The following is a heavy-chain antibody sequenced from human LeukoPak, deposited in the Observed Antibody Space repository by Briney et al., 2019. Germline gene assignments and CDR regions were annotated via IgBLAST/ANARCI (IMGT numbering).Heavy chain of an antibody. CDR3: ARGLPYLLEWLLNY. V-gene: IGHV1-69*13. D-gene: IGHD3-3*01. Sequence: ASVKVSCKASGGTFSSYAISWVRQAPGQGLEWMGGIIPIFGTANYAQKLQGRVTITADESTSTAYMELSSLRSEDTAVYYCARGLPYLLEWLLNYWGQGTLVTVSS. CDR1: GGTFSSYA. J-gene: IGHJ4*02. CDR2: IIPIFGTA.